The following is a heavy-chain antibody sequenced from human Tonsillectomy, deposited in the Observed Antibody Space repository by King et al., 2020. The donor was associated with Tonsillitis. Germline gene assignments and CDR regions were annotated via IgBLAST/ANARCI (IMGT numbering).Heavy chain of an antibody. V-gene: IGHV3-30*04. CDR3: AREDTAMVTTPSDFDY. CDR1: GFTFSSYA. D-gene: IGHD5-18*01. CDR2: ISYDGSNK. J-gene: IGHJ4*02. Sequence: VQLVESGGGVVQPGRSLRLSCAASGFTFSSYAMHWVRQAPGKGLEWVAVISYDGSNKYYADSVKGRFTISRDNSKNTLYLQMNSLRAEDTAVYYCAREDTAMVTTPSDFDYWGQGTLVTVSS.